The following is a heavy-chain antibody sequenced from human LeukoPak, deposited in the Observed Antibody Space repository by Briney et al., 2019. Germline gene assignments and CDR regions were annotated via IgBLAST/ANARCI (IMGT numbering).Heavy chain of an antibody. D-gene: IGHD6-6*01. CDR3: ARDVAPRPEGSFDY. V-gene: IGHV1-18*01. CDR1: GYTFTSYG. J-gene: IGHJ4*02. CDR2: ISAYNGNT. Sequence: ASVKVSCKASGYTFTSYGISWVRQAPGQGLEWMGWISAYNGNTNYAQKLQGRVTMTTDTSTSTAYMELRSLRSDDTAVYYCARDVAPRPEGSFDYWGQGTLVTVSS.